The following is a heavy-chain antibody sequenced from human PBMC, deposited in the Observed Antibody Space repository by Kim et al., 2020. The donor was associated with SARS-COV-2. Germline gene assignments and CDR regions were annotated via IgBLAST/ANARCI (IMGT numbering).Heavy chain of an antibody. V-gene: IGHV1-3*01. Sequence: KYSQKFQGRVTITRDTSASTAYMELSSLRSEDTAVYYCAREDTIFRYFDYWGQGTLVTVSS. J-gene: IGHJ4*02. D-gene: IGHD3-9*01. CDR3: AREDTIFRYFDY.